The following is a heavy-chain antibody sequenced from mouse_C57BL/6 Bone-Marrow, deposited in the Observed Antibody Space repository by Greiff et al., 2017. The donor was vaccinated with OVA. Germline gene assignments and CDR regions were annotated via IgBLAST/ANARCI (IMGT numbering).Heavy chain of an antibody. J-gene: IGHJ2*01. CDR3: ARYGNFDY. CDR2: ISDGGSYT. CDR1: GFTFSSYA. V-gene: IGHV5-4*01. Sequence: EVQLQESGGGLVKPGGSLKLSCAASGFTFSSYAMSWVRQTPEKRLGWVATISDGGSYTYYPDNVKGRFTISRDNAKNNLYLQMSHLKSEDTAMYYCARYGNFDYWGQGTTLTVSS. D-gene: IGHD2-10*02.